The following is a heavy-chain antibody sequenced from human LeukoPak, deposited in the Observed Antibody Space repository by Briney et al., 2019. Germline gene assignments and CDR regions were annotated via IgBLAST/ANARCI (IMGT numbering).Heavy chain of an antibody. CDR2: MHYSGTT. J-gene: IGHJ4*02. V-gene: IGHV4-39*07. D-gene: IGHD3-3*01. Sequence: SETLSLTCSVSGGSIAISSHHWEWIRQPPGKGLEWIGSMHYSGTTYYNPSLKSRTTMSVDTSKNQFSLRLSSVTAADTAVYSCARVRNKNVLRFLEEFDYWGQGTLVTVSS. CDR1: GGSIAISSHH. CDR3: ARVRNKNVLRFLEEFDY.